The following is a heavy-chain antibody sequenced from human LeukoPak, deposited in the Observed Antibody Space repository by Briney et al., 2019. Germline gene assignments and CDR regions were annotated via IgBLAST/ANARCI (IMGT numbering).Heavy chain of an antibody. Sequence: ASVKVPCKASGYTFTGYYMHWVRQAPGQGLEWMGWINPNSGGTNYAQKFQGRVTMTRDTSISTAYMELSRLRSDDTAVYYCARGPKLNRITIFGVAIGYWGQGTLVTVSS. D-gene: IGHD3-3*01. V-gene: IGHV1-2*02. CDR2: INPNSGGT. J-gene: IGHJ4*02. CDR1: GYTFTGYY. CDR3: ARGPKLNRITIFGVAIGY.